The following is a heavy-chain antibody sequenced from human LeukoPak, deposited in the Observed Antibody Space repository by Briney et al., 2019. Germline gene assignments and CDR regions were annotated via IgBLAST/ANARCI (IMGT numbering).Heavy chain of an antibody. CDR1: GYTFSGYY. D-gene: IGHD3-22*01. J-gene: IGHJ4*02. Sequence: ASVKVSCKASGYTFSGYYVHWVRQAPGQGLEWMGWINPNSGGTNYAQKFQGRVTMTRDTSISTAYMELRSLRSDDTAVYYYARDNYYDSSGYYSYWGQGTLVTVSS. CDR3: ARDNYYDSSGYYSY. CDR2: INPNSGGT. V-gene: IGHV1-2*02.